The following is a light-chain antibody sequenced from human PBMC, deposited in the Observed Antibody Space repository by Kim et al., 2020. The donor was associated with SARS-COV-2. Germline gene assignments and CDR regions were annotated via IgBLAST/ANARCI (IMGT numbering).Light chain of an antibody. V-gene: IGKV4-1*01. CDR1: QSILYSSNNKNY. CDR2: WAS. CDR3: HQYYGTPYT. Sequence: DIVMTQSPDSLAVSLGERATIDCKSSQSILYSSNNKNYLSWYQKKPGQPPKLLIYWASTRESGVPDRFSGSGSGTDFTLTISSLQAEDVAVYYCHQYYGTPYTFGQGTKLEI. J-gene: IGKJ2*01.